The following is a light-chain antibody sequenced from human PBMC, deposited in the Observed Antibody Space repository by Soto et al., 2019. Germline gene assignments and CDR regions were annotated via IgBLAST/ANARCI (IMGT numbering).Light chain of an antibody. Sequence: VLTQSPATLSLSPGDRATLSCRASQSVSSHFAWYQQKSGQAPRLLIYGASSRSAGIPDRFSGSGSGTDFTLTISRLEPEDFAVYYCQQYGSSGTFGQGTKVDI. CDR2: GAS. CDR3: QQYGSSGT. V-gene: IGKV3-20*01. J-gene: IGKJ1*01. CDR1: QSVSSH.